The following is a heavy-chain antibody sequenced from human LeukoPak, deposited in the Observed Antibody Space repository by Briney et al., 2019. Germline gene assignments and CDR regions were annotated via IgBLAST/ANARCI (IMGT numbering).Heavy chain of an antibody. J-gene: IGHJ6*02. CDR3: ARDANYGDYEYYYYYGMDV. CDR1: GFTFSSYW. CDR2: IKQDGSEK. Sequence: GGSLRLSCAASGFTFSSYWMSWVRQAPGKGLEWVANIKQDGSEKYYVDSVKGRFTISRDNAKNSLYLQMNSLRAEDTAVYYCARDANYGDYEYYYYYGMDVWGQGTTVTVSS. D-gene: IGHD4-17*01. V-gene: IGHV3-7*01.